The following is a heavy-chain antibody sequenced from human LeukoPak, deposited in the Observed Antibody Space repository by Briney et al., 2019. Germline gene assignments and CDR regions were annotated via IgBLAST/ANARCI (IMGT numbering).Heavy chain of an antibody. V-gene: IGHV3-23*01. J-gene: IGHJ4*02. Sequence: GGSLRLSCAASGFTFSSYAMSWVRQAPGKGLEWVSAISGSGGSTYYADSVKGRFTISRDNSKNTLYLQMNSLRAEDTAVYYCAKDPDSSGWYFGAGVFDYRGQGTLVTVSS. CDR2: ISGSGGST. CDR1: GFTFSSYA. D-gene: IGHD6-19*01. CDR3: AKDPDSSGWYFGAGVFDY.